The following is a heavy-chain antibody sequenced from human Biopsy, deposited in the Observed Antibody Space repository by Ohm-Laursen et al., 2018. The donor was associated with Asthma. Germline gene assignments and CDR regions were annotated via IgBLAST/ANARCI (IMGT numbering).Heavy chain of an antibody. CDR1: GFSFSNFG. J-gene: IGHJ4*02. Sequence: SRRLSCAASGFSFSNFGMHWARQAPGKGLEWVAVISFDGSNEDYADSVKGRFTISRDNSKSTLFLEMNSLRPEDTAVYYCAKELFPGWELRRGPDSWGQGTLVTVSS. D-gene: IGHD1-26*01. CDR3: AKELFPGWELRRGPDS. V-gene: IGHV3-30*18. CDR2: ISFDGSNE.